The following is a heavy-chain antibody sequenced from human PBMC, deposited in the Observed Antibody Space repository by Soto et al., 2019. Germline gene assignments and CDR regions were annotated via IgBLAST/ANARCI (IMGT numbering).Heavy chain of an antibody. CDR3: ARAIHYYYGMDV. V-gene: IGHV3-11*06. Sequence: GGSLRLSCAASGFTFSDYYMSWIRQAPGKGLEWVSYISSSSSYTNYADSVKGRFTISRDNAKNSLYLQMNSLRAEDTAVYYCARAIHYYYGMDVWGQGTTGTVSS. CDR2: ISSSSSYT. CDR1: GFTFSDYY. J-gene: IGHJ6*02.